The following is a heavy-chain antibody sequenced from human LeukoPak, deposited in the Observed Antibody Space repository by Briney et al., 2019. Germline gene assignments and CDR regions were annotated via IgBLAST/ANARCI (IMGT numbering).Heavy chain of an antibody. CDR3: AKDSNTGGYSFGS. Sequence: GGSLRLSCAASGFTFHHYSMHWVRQPPGKGLEWVSLISWDGGITYYADSVRGRFTISRDNGKNSLSLEMNSLRTEDTALYYCAKDSNTGGYSFGSWGQGTLVTVTS. J-gene: IGHJ4*01. D-gene: IGHD5-12*01. V-gene: IGHV3-43*01. CDR1: GFTFHHYS. CDR2: ISWDGGIT.